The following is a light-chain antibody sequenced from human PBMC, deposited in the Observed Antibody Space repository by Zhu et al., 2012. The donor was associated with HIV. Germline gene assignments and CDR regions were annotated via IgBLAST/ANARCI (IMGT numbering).Light chain of an antibody. CDR3: QQRSNRPFT. CDR1: RSVRSF. Sequence: IVLTQSPATLSLSPGERATVSCRASRSVRSFLAWYQQKPGQAPRLLIYDTSKRATGIPARFSGSGPGTDFTLTISSLEPEDFAVYYCQQRSNRPFTFGGGTKVEIK. CDR2: DTS. J-gene: IGKJ4*01. V-gene: IGKV3-11*01.